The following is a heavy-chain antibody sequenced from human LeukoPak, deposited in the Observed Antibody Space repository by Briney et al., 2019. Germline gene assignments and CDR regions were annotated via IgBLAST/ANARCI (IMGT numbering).Heavy chain of an antibody. CDR3: ARQAYYDYVWGSYRSNRYFDY. J-gene: IGHJ4*02. CDR2: IYPGDSDT. Sequence: GESLKISCKGSGYSFTSYWIGWVRQMPGKGLEWMGIIYPGDSDTRYSSSFQGQVTISADKSISTAYLQWSSLKASVTAMYYCARQAYYDYVWGSYRSNRYFDYWGQGTLVTVSS. V-gene: IGHV5-51*01. CDR1: GYSFTSYW. D-gene: IGHD3-16*02.